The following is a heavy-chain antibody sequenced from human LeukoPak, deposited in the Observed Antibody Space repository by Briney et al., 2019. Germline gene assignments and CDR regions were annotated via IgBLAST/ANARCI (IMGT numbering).Heavy chain of an antibody. Sequence: GGSLRLSCAASGFTFSSYAMSWVRQAPGKGLEWVGFIRSKAYGGKTEYAASVKGRFTISRDDSKSIAYLQMNSLKTEDTAVYYCTRYGDYFDYWGQGTLVTVSS. V-gene: IGHV3-49*04. CDR2: IRSKAYGGKT. D-gene: IGHD4-17*01. CDR3: TRYGDYFDY. J-gene: IGHJ4*02. CDR1: GFTFSSYA.